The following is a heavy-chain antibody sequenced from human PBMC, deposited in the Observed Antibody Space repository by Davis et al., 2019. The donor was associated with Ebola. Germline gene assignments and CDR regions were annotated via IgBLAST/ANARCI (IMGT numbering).Heavy chain of an antibody. CDR1: GFTFSDYY. CDR2: ISGSGTTV. D-gene: IGHD5-24*01. CDR3: AKTVGWLQQAGEEYFQN. Sequence: GESLKISCAASGFTFSDYYMSWIRQAPGKGLEWVSFISGSGTTVSYADSVRGRFTISRDNAKNSLYLQMHSLRADDTAVYYCAKTVGWLQQAGEEYFQNWGQGTLVTVSS. J-gene: IGHJ1*01. V-gene: IGHV3-11*01.